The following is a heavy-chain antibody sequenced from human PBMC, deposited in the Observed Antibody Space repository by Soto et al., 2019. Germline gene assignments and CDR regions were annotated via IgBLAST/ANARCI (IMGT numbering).Heavy chain of an antibody. D-gene: IGHD4-17*01. Sequence: QVQLVQSGAEVKKPGASVKVSCKASGYIFTNYDINWVRQATGQGLEYLGWINPNSGNTGYVQKFKGRATMTRNTSINTAYMELNSLRSEDTAVYYCASGIKSGDYSRWFAPWGQGTLVTVSS. CDR2: INPNSGNT. CDR1: GYIFTNYD. V-gene: IGHV1-8*01. J-gene: IGHJ5*02. CDR3: ASGIKSGDYSRWFAP.